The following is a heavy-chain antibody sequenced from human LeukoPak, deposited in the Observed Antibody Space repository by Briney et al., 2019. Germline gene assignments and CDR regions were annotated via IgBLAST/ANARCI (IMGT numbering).Heavy chain of an antibody. CDR2: INHSGST. D-gene: IGHD6-13*01. V-gene: IGHV4-34*01. J-gene: IGHJ4*02. Sequence: ASETLSLTCAVYGGSFSGYYWSWIRQPPGKGLEWIGEINHSGSTNYNPSLKSRVTISVDTSKNQFSLKLSSVTAADTAVYYCARYSSSWFASTRYYFDYWGQGTLVTVSS. CDR1: GGSFSGYY. CDR3: ARYSSSWFASTRYYFDY.